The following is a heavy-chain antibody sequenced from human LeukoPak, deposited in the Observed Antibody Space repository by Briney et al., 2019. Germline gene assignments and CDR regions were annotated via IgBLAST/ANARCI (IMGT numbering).Heavy chain of an antibody. CDR2: INPNSGGT. Sequence: GASVKVSCKTSGYTFTGYYIHWVRQAPGQGLEWMGWINPNSGGTNYAQNFQGRVTMTRDTSINTAYMELGRLRSNDTAVYYCARSPGLDTAVVNRPCGQGTLITVSS. D-gene: IGHD5-18*01. J-gene: IGHJ5*02. CDR3: ARSPGLDTAVVNRP. V-gene: IGHV1-2*02. CDR1: GYTFTGYY.